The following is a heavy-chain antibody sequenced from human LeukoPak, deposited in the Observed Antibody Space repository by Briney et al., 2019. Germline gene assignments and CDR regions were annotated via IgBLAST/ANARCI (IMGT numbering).Heavy chain of an antibody. CDR2: IYHSGST. D-gene: IGHD3-16*02. CDR3: ARATFGGVISPYYFDY. CDR1: GYSISSGYY. J-gene: IGHJ4*02. Sequence: SETLSLTCTVSGYSISSGYYWGWIRQPPGKGLEWIGSIYHSGSTYYNPSLKSRVTISVDTSKNQFSLKLSSVTAADTAVYYCARATFGGVISPYYFDYWGQGTLVTVSS. V-gene: IGHV4-38-2*02.